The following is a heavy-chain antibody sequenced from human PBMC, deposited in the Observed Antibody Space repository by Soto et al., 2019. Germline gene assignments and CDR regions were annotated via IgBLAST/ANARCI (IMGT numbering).Heavy chain of an antibody. CDR1: GGSISSSSYY. CDR2: IYYSGST. Sequence: QLQLQESGPGLVKPSETLSLTCTVSGGSISSSSYYWGWIRQPPGKGLEWIGSIYYSGSTYYNPSPQSRVTISVDTSKNQFSLKLSSVTAADTAVYYCATRGYSSSSLVIEGGLENYYYYGMDVWGQGTTVTVSS. CDR3: ATRGYSSSSLVIEGGLENYYYYGMDV. J-gene: IGHJ6*02. D-gene: IGHD6-6*01. V-gene: IGHV4-39*01.